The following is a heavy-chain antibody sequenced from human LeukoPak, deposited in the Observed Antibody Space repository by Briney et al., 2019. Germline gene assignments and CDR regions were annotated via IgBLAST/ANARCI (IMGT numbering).Heavy chain of an antibody. V-gene: IGHV3-30*18. CDR3: AKTHCGGDCHDKSFYFDY. J-gene: IGHJ4*02. CDR1: GFTFSSYG. D-gene: IGHD2-21*02. CDR2: ISYDENNE. Sequence: PGGSLRLSCAASGFTFSSYGMHWVRQAPGKGLEWVAVISYDENNEYYADSVKGRFTISRDNSKNTLYLQMNSLRAEDTAVYYCAKTHCGGDCHDKSFYFDYWGQGTLVTVSS.